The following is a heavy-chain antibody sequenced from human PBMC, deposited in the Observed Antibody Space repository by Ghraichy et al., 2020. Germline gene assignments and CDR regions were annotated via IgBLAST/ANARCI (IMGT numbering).Heavy chain of an antibody. J-gene: IGHJ5*02. Sequence: GGSLRLSCAASGFTFSNYVMSWVLQAPGKGLEWVSTIGASGGSTYSADSVKGRFTISSDNSKNTLYLQMDSLRAEDAAVYYCAKACGYCSGGTCPSYNWFDPWGQGTRVTVSS. CDR2: IGASGGST. D-gene: IGHD2-15*01. CDR1: GFTFSNYV. V-gene: IGHV3-23*01. CDR3: AKACGYCSGGTCPSYNWFDP.